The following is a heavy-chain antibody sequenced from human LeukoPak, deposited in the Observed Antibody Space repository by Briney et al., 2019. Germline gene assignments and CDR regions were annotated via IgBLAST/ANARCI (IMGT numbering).Heavy chain of an antibody. Sequence: SETLSLTCTVSGGSISSYYWSWIRQPPGKGLEWIGYIYYSGSTNYNPSLKSRVTISVDTSKNQFSLKLSSVTAADTAVYYCARDAYYYDSGSYYYYGMDVWGQGTTVTVSS. V-gene: IGHV4-59*01. D-gene: IGHD3-22*01. CDR3: ARDAYYYDSGSYYYYGMDV. J-gene: IGHJ6*02. CDR1: GGSISSYY. CDR2: IYYSGST.